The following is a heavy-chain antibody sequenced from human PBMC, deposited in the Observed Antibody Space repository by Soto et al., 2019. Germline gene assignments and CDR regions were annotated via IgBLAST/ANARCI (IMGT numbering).Heavy chain of an antibody. V-gene: IGHV3-30*18. Sequence: PGGSLRLSCAASGFIFSSYGMHWVRQAPGKGLEWVAFISYDEGKKYYSDSVEGRFTISRDISKSTLYLQMNSLRAEDTAVYYCAKPSYIRAWQITETPLDYWGQGTLVTVSS. J-gene: IGHJ4*02. CDR3: AKPSYIRAWQITETPLDY. CDR1: GFIFSSYG. CDR2: ISYDEGKK. D-gene: IGHD1-20*01.